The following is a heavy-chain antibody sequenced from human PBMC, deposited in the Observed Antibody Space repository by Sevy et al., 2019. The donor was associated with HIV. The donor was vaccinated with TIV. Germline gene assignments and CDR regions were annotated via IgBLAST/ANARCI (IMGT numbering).Heavy chain of an antibody. D-gene: IGHD3-3*01. V-gene: IGHV3-23*01. Sequence: GGSLRLSCAASEFSFSTYAMTWVRQAPGKGLEWVSGISGSGTSTYYTDSVKGRFTISRDNSKNTVYLQMNNLRAEDTAVYYCGKVSIFGVGGFYDYWGQGTLVTVSS. CDR2: ISGSGTST. J-gene: IGHJ4*02. CDR3: GKVSIFGVGGFYDY. CDR1: EFSFSTYA.